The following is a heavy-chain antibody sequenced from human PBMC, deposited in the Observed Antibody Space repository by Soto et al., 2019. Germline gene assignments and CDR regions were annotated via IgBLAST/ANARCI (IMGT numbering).Heavy chain of an antibody. V-gene: IGHV3-30-3*01. CDR2: ISYDGSNK. Sequence: QVQLVESGGGVVQPGRSLRLSCAASGFTFSSYAMHWVRQAPGKGLEWVAVISYDGSNKYYADSVKGRFTISRDNSKNTLYLQMNSLRAEDTAVYYCARDQVHYYYGMDVWGQGTPVTVSS. CDR1: GFTFSSYA. CDR3: ARDQVHYYYGMDV. J-gene: IGHJ6*02.